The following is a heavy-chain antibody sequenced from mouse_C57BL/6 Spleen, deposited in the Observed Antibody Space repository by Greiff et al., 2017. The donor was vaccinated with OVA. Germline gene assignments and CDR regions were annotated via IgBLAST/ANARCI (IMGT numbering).Heavy chain of an antibody. CDR3: ARHGNFYYYAMDY. V-gene: IGHV1-52*01. CDR2: IDPSDSET. J-gene: IGHJ4*01. Sequence: VQLQQPGAELVRPGSSVKLSCKASGYTFTSYWMHWVKQRPIQGLEWIGNIDPSDSETHYNQKFKDKATLTVDKSSSTAYMQLSSLTSEDSAVYYCARHGNFYYYAMDYWGQGTSVTVSS. CDR1: GYTFTSYW. D-gene: IGHD2-1*01.